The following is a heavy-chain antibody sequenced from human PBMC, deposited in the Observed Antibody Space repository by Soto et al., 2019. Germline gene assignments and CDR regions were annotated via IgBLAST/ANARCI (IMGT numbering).Heavy chain of an antibody. D-gene: IGHD3-10*01. CDR3: ARRSVWFGESMGGFDN. Sequence: QLQLRESGPGLVKPSETLSLTCTVSGGSISSSDYYWGWIRQPPGKGLEWIGSIYYSGSTSYYPSLKSRVTISVDTSKKQFSLKLSSVTAADTAVYYCARRSVWFGESMGGFDNWGQGTLVTVSS. CDR1: GGSISSSDYY. CDR2: IYYSGST. V-gene: IGHV4-39*01. J-gene: IGHJ4*02.